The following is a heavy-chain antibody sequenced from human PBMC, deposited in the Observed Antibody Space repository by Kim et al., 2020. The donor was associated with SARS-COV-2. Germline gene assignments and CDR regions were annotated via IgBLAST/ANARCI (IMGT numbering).Heavy chain of an antibody. CDR2: TLYLSEWFS. D-gene: IGHD1-1*01. CDR1: GDTISSPNVA. Sequence: SQTLSLTCALSGDTISSPNVAWAWIRQSPSRGLEWLGRTLYLSEWFSDYGLSVKGRIAINADTSRNHFSLRMSPVTSEDTAVYYCARWRQYRMDVWGQGTAVTVS. J-gene: IGHJ6*02. V-gene: IGHV6-1*01. CDR3: ARWRQYRMDV.